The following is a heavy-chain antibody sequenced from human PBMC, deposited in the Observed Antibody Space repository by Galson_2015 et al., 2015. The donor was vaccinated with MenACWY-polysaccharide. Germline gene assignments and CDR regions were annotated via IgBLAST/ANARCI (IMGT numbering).Heavy chain of an antibody. Sequence: SLRLSCAASGFTVSSSYMSWVRQAPGKGLEWISAFYSGGTTYYADSVKGRFTISRDNSRDTLYLQVNSLRAGDTAVYYCARQVSSSSTYDYWGQGTLVTVSS. J-gene: IGHJ4*02. V-gene: IGHV3-53*01. D-gene: IGHD2-2*01. CDR1: GFTVSSSY. CDR2: FYSGGTT. CDR3: ARQVSSSSTYDY.